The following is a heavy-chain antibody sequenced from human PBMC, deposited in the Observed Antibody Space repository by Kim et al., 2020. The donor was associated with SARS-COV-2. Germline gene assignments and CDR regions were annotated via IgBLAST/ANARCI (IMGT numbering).Heavy chain of an antibody. CDR3: ARSIVVVAAPLDF. CDR1: GGSISGFY. Sequence: SETLSLTCSISGGSISGFYWNWIRQAAGKAPEWIGRVYVTGATNINPSLKSRVTMSVDTSKNEVSLKLTSVTAADTGVYFCARSIVVVAAPLDFWGQGALGTVSS. CDR2: VYVTGAT. V-gene: IGHV4-4*07. J-gene: IGHJ4*02. D-gene: IGHD2-15*01.